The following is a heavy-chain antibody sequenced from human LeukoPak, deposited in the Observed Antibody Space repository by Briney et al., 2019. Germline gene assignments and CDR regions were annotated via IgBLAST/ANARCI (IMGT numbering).Heavy chain of an antibody. CDR2: IYYSGST. CDR3: AGTLYYDSSGYEAFDI. V-gene: IGHV4-61*01. J-gene: IGHJ3*02. CDR1: GDSISSGSYY. Sequence: PSQTLSLTCTVSGDSISSGSYYWSWTRQPPGKGLEWIGYIYYSGSTNYRPSLKSRVTISVDTSKNQFSLKLSSVTAADTAVYYCAGTLYYDSSGYEAFDIWGQGTMVTVSS. D-gene: IGHD3-22*01.